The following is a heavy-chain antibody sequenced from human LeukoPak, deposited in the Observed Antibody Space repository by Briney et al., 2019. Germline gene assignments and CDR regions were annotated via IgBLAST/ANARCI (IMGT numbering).Heavy chain of an antibody. CDR2: ISAYNGNT. V-gene: IGHV1-18*01. CDR1: GYTFTSYG. J-gene: IGHJ4*02. D-gene: IGHD6-19*01. CDR3: ARDREYSSGWYVVDY. Sequence: ASVKVSCKASGYTFTSYGISWVRQAPGQGLEWMGWISAYNGNTNCAQKLQGRVTMTTDTSTSTAYMELRSLRSDDTAVYYCARDREYSSGWYVVDYWGQGTLVTVSS.